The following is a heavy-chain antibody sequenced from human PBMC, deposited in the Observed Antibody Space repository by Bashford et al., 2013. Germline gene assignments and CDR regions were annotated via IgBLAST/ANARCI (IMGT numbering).Heavy chain of an antibody. CDR3: ATGDSSSWYDF. J-gene: IGHJ4*02. V-gene: IGHV1-2*02. CDR2: INPTTGGT. D-gene: IGHD6-13*01. Sequence: WVRQAPGQGLEWMGWINPTTGGTNYAQRFQGRVTMTRDTSISTAYMELSRLRSDDTAVYYCATGDSSSWYDFWGQGTLVTVSS.